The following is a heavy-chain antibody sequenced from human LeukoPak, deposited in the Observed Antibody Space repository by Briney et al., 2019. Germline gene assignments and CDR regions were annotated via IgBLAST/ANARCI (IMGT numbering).Heavy chain of an antibody. D-gene: IGHD2-2*01. V-gene: IGHV1-69*04. CDR1: GGTFSSYA. CDR3: ARDFFLGVVPAANYYDY. J-gene: IGHJ4*02. CDR2: IIPILGIA. Sequence: ASVKVSCKASGGTFSSYAISWVRQAPGQGLEWMGRIIPILGIANYAQKFQGRVTITADKSTSTAYMELSSLRSEDTAVYYCARDFFLGVVPAANYYDYWGQGTLVTVSS.